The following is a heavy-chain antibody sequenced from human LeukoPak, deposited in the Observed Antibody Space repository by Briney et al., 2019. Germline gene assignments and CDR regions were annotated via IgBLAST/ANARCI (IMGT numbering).Heavy chain of an antibody. CDR2: IYHSGST. J-gene: IGHJ4*02. CDR1: GGSISSSNW. CDR3: AKRERNQIAVAGTNFDY. D-gene: IGHD6-19*01. V-gene: IGHV4-4*02. Sequence: SETLSLTCAVSGGSISSSNWWRWVRQPPGEGLGWIGVIYHSGSTNYNPSPKSRVTISVDKSKNQFSLKLSSVTSADTAVYYCAKRERNQIAVAGTNFDYWGQGTLVTVS.